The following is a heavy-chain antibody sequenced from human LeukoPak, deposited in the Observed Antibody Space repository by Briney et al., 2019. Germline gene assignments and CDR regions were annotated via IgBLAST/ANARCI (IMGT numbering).Heavy chain of an antibody. D-gene: IGHD2-2*01. CDR2: IYYSGST. CDR3: GRAGEVYQLLTYGDYWYFDL. Sequence: AETLSLICTVCGGSICRYYWSCIPDPPEEGVEWIGYIYYSGSTNYIPSFKSRVTISVDTSKHQFSLKLSSVTAADTAVYYCGRAGEVYQLLTYGDYWYFDLGGRGTLVTVSS. V-gene: IGHV4-59*13. J-gene: IGHJ2*01. CDR1: GGSICRYY.